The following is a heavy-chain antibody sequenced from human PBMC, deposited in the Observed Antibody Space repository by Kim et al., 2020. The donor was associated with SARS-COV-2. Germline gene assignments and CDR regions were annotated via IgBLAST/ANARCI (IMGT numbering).Heavy chain of an antibody. J-gene: IGHJ4*02. D-gene: IGHD6-13*01. CDR3: ACGYPSSWYYFDY. Sequence: TPSPKTRVTISVDTYKNQFSLKLSSVTAADTAMYYCACGYPSSWYYFDYWGQGTLVTVSS. V-gene: IGHV4-59*09.